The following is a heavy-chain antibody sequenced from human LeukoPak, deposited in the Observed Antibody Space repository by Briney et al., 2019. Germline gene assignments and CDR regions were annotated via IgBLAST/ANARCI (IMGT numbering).Heavy chain of an antibody. CDR3: ARSAPIIPGGYCSSTSCYNFDY. J-gene: IGHJ4*02. Sequence: GASVKVSCKASGGTFSSYAISWVRQAPGQGLEWMGGIIPIFGTANYAQKFQGRVTITTDESTSTAYMELSSLRSEDTAVYYCARSAPIIPGGYCSSTSCYNFDYWGQGTLVTVSS. CDR1: GGTFSSYA. D-gene: IGHD2-2*02. V-gene: IGHV1-69*05. CDR2: IIPIFGTA.